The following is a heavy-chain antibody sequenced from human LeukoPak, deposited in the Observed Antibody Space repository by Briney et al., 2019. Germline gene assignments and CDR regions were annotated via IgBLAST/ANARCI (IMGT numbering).Heavy chain of an antibody. J-gene: IGHJ5*02. V-gene: IGHV1-69*04. CDR1: GGTFSSYA. CDR2: IIPILGIA. Sequence: ASVKVSCKASGGTFSSYAISWVRQAPGQGLEWMGRIIPILGIANYAQKLQGRVTITADKSTSTAYMELSSLRSEDTAVYYCARGRRHYDTGWLDPWGQGTLVTVSS. CDR3: ARGRRHYDTGWLDP. D-gene: IGHD3-22*01.